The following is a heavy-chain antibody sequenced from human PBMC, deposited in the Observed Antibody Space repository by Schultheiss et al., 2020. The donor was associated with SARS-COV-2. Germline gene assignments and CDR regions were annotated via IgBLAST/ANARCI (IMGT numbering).Heavy chain of an antibody. D-gene: IGHD3-10*01. J-gene: IGHJ6*02. CDR1: GFSLSNARMG. Sequence: SGPTLVKPTETLTLTCTVSGFSLSNARMGVSWIRQPPGKALVWLAHIFSNDEKSYSTSLKSRLTISKDTSKSQVVLTMTNMDPVDTATYYCARSPMVRGVIIDYYYGMDVWGQGTTVTVSS. CDR2: IFSNDEK. CDR3: ARSPMVRGVIIDYYYGMDV. V-gene: IGHV2-26*01.